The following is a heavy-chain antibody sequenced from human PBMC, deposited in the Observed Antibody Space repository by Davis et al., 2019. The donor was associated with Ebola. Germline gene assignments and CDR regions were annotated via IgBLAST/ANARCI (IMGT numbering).Heavy chain of an antibody. CDR3: ASSVYDILTGYYGY. V-gene: IGHV3-21*04. Sequence: GESLKISCAASGFTFSSYSMNWVRQAPGKGLEWVSSISSSSSYIYYADSVKGRFTISRDNAKNSLYLQMNSLRAEDTAVYYCASSVYDILTGYYGYWGQGTLVTVSS. D-gene: IGHD3-9*01. J-gene: IGHJ4*02. CDR1: GFTFSSYS. CDR2: ISSSSSYI.